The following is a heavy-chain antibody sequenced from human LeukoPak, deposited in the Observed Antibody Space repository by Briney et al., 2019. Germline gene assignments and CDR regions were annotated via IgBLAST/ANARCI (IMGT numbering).Heavy chain of an antibody. Sequence: GGSLRLSCAASGFIFSSYSMNWVRQAPGKGLEWVSSISSSSSYIYYADSVKGRFTISRDNAKNSLYLQMNSLRAEDTAVYYCARTTYCGGDCYSVGVDYWGQGTLVTVSS. CDR2: ISSSSSYI. CDR3: ARTTYCGGDCYSVGVDY. CDR1: GFIFSSYS. J-gene: IGHJ4*02. V-gene: IGHV3-21*01. D-gene: IGHD2-21*02.